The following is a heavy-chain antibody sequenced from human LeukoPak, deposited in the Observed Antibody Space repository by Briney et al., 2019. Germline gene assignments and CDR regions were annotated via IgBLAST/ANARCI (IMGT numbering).Heavy chain of an antibody. CDR3: ARWDAHYYYMDV. V-gene: IGHV4-59*01. J-gene: IGHJ6*03. CDR2: IYYSGNT. CDR1: SGSITNYY. D-gene: IGHD1-26*01. Sequence: SETLSLTCTVSSGSITNYYWSWIRQPPGKGLEWIGFIYYSGNTNYNPSLKSRVTISVDTSKNQFSLKLSSVTAADTAVYYCARWDAHYYYMDVWGKGTTITVSS.